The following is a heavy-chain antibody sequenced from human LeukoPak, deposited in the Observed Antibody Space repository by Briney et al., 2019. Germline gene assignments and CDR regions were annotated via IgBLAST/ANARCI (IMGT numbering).Heavy chain of an antibody. CDR2: MNPNSGNT. D-gene: IGHD2-8*02. J-gene: IGHJ5*02. V-gene: IGHV1-8*01. CDR1: GYTFTSYD. Sequence: GASVKVSCKASGYTFTSYDINWVRQATGQGLEWMGWMNPNSGNTGYAQKFQGRVTMTRNTSISTAYMELSSLRSEDTAVYYCARSCWWCVLYDNWFDPWGQGTLVTVSS. CDR3: ARSCWWCVLYDNWFDP.